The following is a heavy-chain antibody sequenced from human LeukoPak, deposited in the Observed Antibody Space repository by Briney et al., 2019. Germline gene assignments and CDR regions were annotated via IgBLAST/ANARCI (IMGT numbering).Heavy chain of an antibody. D-gene: IGHD3-22*01. J-gene: IGHJ4*02. CDR1: GYSFTRYW. Sequence: GESLKISCKGSGYSFTRYWIGWVRQMPGKGLEWMGIIYPADSDTRYSPSFQGQVTISADKSINTAYLQWSSLKASDTAMYYCVRPAEAYDSSAYHYYDYWGQGTLVTVSS. V-gene: IGHV5-51*01. CDR3: VRPAEAYDSSAYHYYDY. CDR2: IYPADSDT.